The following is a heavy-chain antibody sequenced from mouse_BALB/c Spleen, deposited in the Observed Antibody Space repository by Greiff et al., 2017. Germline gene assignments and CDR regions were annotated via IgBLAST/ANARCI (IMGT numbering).Heavy chain of an antibody. J-gene: IGHJ3*01. D-gene: IGHD2-4*01. CDR2: IRNKANGYTT. CDR1: GFTFTDYY. CDR3: ARALPITGFAY. V-gene: IGHV7-3*02. Sequence: EVQRVESGGGLVQPGGSLRLSCATSGFTFTDYYMSWVRQPPGKALEWLGFIRNKANGYTTEYSASVKGRFTISRDNSQSILYLQMNTLRAEDSATYYCARALPITGFAYWGQGTLVTVSA.